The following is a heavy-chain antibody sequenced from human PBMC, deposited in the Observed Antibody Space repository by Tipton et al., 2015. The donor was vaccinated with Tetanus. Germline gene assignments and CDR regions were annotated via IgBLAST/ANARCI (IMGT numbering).Heavy chain of an antibody. Sequence: SLRLSCAASGFTVSNNYMYWVRRAPGKGLEWVSVIYSGGSTYYADSVKGRFTISRDSAKNTLYLQMNSLRPDDTSIYYCARRSLTNYGLDVWGQGTTVIVSS. V-gene: IGHV3-53*01. D-gene: IGHD3-9*01. J-gene: IGHJ6*02. CDR3: ARRSLTNYGLDV. CDR1: GFTVSNNY. CDR2: IYSGGST.